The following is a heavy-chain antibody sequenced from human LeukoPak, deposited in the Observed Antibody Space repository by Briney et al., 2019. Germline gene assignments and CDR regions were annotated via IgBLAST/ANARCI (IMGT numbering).Heavy chain of an antibody. V-gene: IGHV4-39*07. CDR2: IYYSGTT. CDR3: AKGAGGFSYYNWFDP. Sequence: SETLSLTCTVSGGSISSSPYYWGWIRQPPGKGLEWIGSIYYSGTTHYSPSLESRVTISVDTSKNQFSLKLASVTAADTAIYYCAKGAGGFSYYNWFDPWGQGTLVTVSS. CDR1: GGSISSSPYY. D-gene: IGHD5-18*01. J-gene: IGHJ5*02.